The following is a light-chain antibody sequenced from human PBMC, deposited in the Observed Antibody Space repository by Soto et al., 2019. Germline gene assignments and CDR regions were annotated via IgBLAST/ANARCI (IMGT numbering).Light chain of an antibody. CDR1: QGISRW. Sequence: DIQMTQSPSSVSASVGGRVTVARRASQGISRWLAWYQKKPGKAPILMIYAASSLQSGVPSRFRGSGSGTDFTLTISSLQPEDCEIYFCQQATSFPITFGQGTRLEIK. J-gene: IGKJ5*01. V-gene: IGKV1-12*01. CDR3: QQATSFPIT. CDR2: AAS.